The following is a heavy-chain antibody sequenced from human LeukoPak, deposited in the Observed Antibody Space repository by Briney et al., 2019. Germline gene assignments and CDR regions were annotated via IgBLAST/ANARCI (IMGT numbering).Heavy chain of an antibody. J-gene: IGHJ5*02. Sequence: ASVKVSCKASGYTFTSYDINWVRQATGQGLEWMGWMNPNSGNTGYAQKFQGRVTITRNTSISTAYMELSSLRSEDTAVYYCARGRIAARRRWFDPWGQGTLVTVSS. CDR2: MNPNSGNT. CDR3: ARGRIAARRRWFDP. CDR1: GYTFTSYD. D-gene: IGHD6-6*01. V-gene: IGHV1-8*03.